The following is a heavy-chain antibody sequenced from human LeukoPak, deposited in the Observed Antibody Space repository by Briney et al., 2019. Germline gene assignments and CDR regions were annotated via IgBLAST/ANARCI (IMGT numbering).Heavy chain of an antibody. D-gene: IGHD2-2*01. CDR3: ARGRNGYCSSTSCYRFDY. J-gene: IGHJ4*02. CDR2: INHSGST. Sequence: SETLSLTXAVYGGSFSGYYWSWIRQPPGKGLEWIGEINHSGSTNYNPSLKSRVTISVDTSKNQFSLKLSSVTAADTAVYYCARGRNGYCSSTSCYRFDYWGQRTLVTVSS. V-gene: IGHV4-34*01. CDR1: GGSFSGYY.